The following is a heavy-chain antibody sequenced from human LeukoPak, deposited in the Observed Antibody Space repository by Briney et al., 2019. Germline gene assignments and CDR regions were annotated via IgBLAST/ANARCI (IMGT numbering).Heavy chain of an antibody. Sequence: GGSLRLSCAASRFTFSSYSMNWVRQAPGKGLEWVSSISSSSSYIYYADSVKGRFTISRDNAKNSLYLQMNSLRAEDTAVYYCARDTRGGYDLGVYWGQGTLVTVSS. J-gene: IGHJ4*02. CDR1: RFTFSSYS. V-gene: IGHV3-21*01. CDR3: ARDTRGGYDLGVY. CDR2: ISSSSSYI. D-gene: IGHD5-12*01.